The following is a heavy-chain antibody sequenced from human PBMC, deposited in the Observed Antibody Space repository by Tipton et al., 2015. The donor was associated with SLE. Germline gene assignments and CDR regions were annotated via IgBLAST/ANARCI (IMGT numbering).Heavy chain of an antibody. Sequence: SLRLSCAASGFTFSNYWMNWVRQAPGKGLEWVANIKQDGSDQYYVDSVKGRFTISRDNAKSSLFLQMNSLRAEDTAVYYCARGGYYYDRSGQYYFDYWGQGTLVTVSS. D-gene: IGHD3-22*01. CDR2: IKQDGSDQ. CDR3: ARGGYYYDRSGQYYFDY. CDR1: GFTFSNYW. V-gene: IGHV3-7*01. J-gene: IGHJ4*02.